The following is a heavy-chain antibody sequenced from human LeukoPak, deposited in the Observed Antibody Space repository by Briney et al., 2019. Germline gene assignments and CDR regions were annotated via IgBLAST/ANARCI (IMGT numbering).Heavy chain of an antibody. CDR3: TRESRSYHRNDY. D-gene: IGHD1-14*01. CDR2: INPNNGAT. Sequence: ASVKVSCKASEYIFTGYYMHWVRQAPGQGLEWMGRINPNNGATNYAQKFQGRVTITGDTSINTAYMELSSLRSDDTAVYYCTRESRSYHRNDYWVQGTLVSVSS. J-gene: IGHJ4*02. CDR1: EYIFTGYY. V-gene: IGHV1-2*06.